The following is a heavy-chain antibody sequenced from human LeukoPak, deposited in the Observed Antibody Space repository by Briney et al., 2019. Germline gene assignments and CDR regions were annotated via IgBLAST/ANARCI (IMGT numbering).Heavy chain of an antibody. CDR3: ARARYCSGGSCYSERWFDP. V-gene: IGHV1-18*01. D-gene: IGHD2-15*01. Sequence: GASVKVSCKASGYTFTSYGISWVRQAPGQGLEWMGWISAYNGNTNYAQKLQGRVTMTTDTSTSTAYMELRSLRSDDTAVYYCARARYCSGGSCYSERWFDPWGQGTLVTVSS. CDR1: GYTFTSYG. CDR2: ISAYNGNT. J-gene: IGHJ5*02.